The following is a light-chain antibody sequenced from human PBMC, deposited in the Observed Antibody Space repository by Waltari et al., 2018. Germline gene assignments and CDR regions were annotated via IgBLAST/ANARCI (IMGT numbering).Light chain of an antibody. CDR2: GKV. J-gene: IGLJ2*01. Sequence: SSELTQDPAVSVALGQTVRITCQGDSLSRYSATWYQQKQGQAPVFVTYGKVNRPSGIPDRFSGSRSGNTAYLTISGAQAEDEGDYYCSSRDSSGNQVVFGGGTTLTVL. V-gene: IGLV3-19*01. CDR1: SLSRYS. CDR3: SSRDSSGNQVV.